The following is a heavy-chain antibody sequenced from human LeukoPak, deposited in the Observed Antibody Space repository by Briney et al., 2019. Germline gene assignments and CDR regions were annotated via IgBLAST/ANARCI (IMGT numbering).Heavy chain of an antibody. CDR3: ASGILYYYGSGSRQGNAFDI. Sequence: SQTLSLTCAISGDSVSSNSAAWNWIRQSPSRGLEWLGRAYYRSKWYNDYAVSVKSRITINPDTSKNQFSLQLNSVTPEDTAVYYCASGILYYYGSGSRQGNAFDIWGQGTMVTVSS. D-gene: IGHD3-10*01. CDR1: GDSVSSNSAA. V-gene: IGHV6-1*01. CDR2: AYYRSKWYN. J-gene: IGHJ3*02.